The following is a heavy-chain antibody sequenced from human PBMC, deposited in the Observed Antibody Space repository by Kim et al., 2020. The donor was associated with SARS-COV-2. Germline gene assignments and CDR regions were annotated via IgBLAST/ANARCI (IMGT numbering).Heavy chain of an antibody. Sequence: GGSLRLSCAASGFTFSSYEMNWVRQAPGKGLEWVSYISSSGSTIYYADSVKGRFTISRDNAKNSLYLQMNSLRAEVTAVYYCASPYYDSSGGGNYWGQGTLFTVSS. J-gene: IGHJ4*02. CDR3: ASPYYDSSGGGNY. CDR2: ISSSGSTI. CDR1: GFTFSSYE. D-gene: IGHD3-22*01. V-gene: IGHV3-48*03.